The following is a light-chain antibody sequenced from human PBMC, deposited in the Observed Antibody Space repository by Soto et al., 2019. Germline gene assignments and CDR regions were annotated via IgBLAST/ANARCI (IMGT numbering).Light chain of an antibody. J-gene: IGKJ1*01. V-gene: IGKV1-5*03. CDR3: QQYNSYST. Sequence: DIQMTQSPSTLSASVGDSVTITCRASQSISSWLAWYQQKPGKAPKLLIYKASSLESGDPSRFSGSGSGTEFTLTISSLQPDDFATYYCQQYNSYSTFGQGTKVEIK. CDR1: QSISSW. CDR2: KAS.